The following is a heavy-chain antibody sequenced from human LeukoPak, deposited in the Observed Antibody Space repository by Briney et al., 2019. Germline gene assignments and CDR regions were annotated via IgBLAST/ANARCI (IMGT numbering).Heavy chain of an antibody. D-gene: IGHD2/OR15-2a*01. CDR3: AKNHDSNTYHTDDAFDI. CDR2: ISVSGRST. CDR1: GFPFNSYA. Sequence: GGSLRLSCAASGFPFNSYAMNWVRQAPGKGLEWVSVISVSGRSTYYADSVKGRFTISRDSSKSTLYLQMNSLRAEDTAIYYCAKNHDSNTYHTDDAFDIWGQGTMVTVSS. J-gene: IGHJ3*02. V-gene: IGHV3-23*01.